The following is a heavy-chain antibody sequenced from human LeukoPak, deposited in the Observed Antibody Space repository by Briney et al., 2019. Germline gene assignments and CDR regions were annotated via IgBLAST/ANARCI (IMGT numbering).Heavy chain of an antibody. CDR1: GGSIGSSSYY. V-gene: IGHV4-39*01. CDR2: IYYSGST. CDR3: ARREGRQWFHFDS. Sequence: SETLSLTCTVFGGSIGSSSYYWGWIRQPPGKGLEWIGSIYYSGSTNYNPSLKSRGTVSVDTSKNQFSLKLSSLTAADTAVYYCARREGRQWFHFDSWGQGTLVTVSS. D-gene: IGHD2-8*01. J-gene: IGHJ4*02.